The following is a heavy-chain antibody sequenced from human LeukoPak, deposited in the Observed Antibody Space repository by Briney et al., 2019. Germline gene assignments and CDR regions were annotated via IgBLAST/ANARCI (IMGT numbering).Heavy chain of an antibody. CDR3: ARVGRSSTSYYMDV. Sequence: PSETLSLTCTVSGGSISSSTYYWGWIRQPPGEGLEWIGSIYYGGSTYYNPSLKSRVTISVDTSKNQFSLKLSSVTAADTAVYYCARVGRSSTSYYMDVWGKGTTVTVSS. D-gene: IGHD2-2*01. V-gene: IGHV4-39*07. CDR1: GGSISSSTYY. J-gene: IGHJ6*03. CDR2: IYYGGST.